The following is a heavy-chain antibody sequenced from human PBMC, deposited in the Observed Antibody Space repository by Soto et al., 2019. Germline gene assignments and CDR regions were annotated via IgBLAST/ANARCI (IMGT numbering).Heavy chain of an antibody. CDR2: ISYDGSNK. J-gene: IGHJ4*02. CDR3: AKSWALVGELAYYFDY. D-gene: IGHD3-10*01. CDR1: GFTFSTYA. Sequence: GGSLRLSCAASGFTFSTYAMHWVRQAPGKGLEWVAVISYDGSNKFYADSVKGQFTISRDNSKNTLYLQMNSLRAEDTAVYYCAKSWALVGELAYYFDYWGQGTLVTVSS. V-gene: IGHV3-30*18.